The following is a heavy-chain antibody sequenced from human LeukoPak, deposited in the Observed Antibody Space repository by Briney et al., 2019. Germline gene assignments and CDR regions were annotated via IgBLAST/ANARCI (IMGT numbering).Heavy chain of an antibody. J-gene: IGHJ4*01. D-gene: IGHD3-10*01. V-gene: IGHV4-4*07. CDR3: ARDYYASGSYDY. CDR1: GGSISSYY. Sequence: SETLSLTCMVSGGSISSYYWSWIRQPAGKGLEWIGRIDTIGSTNYNPSLKSRGTISVDKSKNQFSLKLGSVTAVDMAVYYSARDYYASGSYDYWGHGNPVTVSS. CDR2: IDTIGST.